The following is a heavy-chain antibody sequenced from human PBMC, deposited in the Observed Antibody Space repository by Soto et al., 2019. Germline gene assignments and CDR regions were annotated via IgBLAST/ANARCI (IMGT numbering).Heavy chain of an antibody. CDR3: ATGIAARHTSYYFDY. Sequence: QVQLVQSGAEVKKPGASVKVSCKVSGYTLTELSMHWVRQAPGKGLEWMGGFDPEDGETIYAQKFQGRVTMTEDKSNETAYMELSSLRSEDTAVYYCATGIAARHTSYYFDYWGQGTLVTVSS. CDR2: FDPEDGET. CDR1: GYTLTELS. D-gene: IGHD6-6*01. J-gene: IGHJ4*02. V-gene: IGHV1-24*01.